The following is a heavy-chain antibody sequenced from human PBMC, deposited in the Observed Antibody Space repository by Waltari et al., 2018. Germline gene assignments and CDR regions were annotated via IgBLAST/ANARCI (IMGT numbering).Heavy chain of an antibody. Sequence: EVQLLESGGGLVQPGGSLRLSCAASGFTFSSYAMRWVRQAPGQGLEWVSAISGSGGSTYYADSVKGRFTISRDNSKNTLYLQMNSLRAEDTAVYYCAKDLSCSGGSCYFYYYYGMDVWGQGTTVTVSS. J-gene: IGHJ6*02. D-gene: IGHD2-15*01. CDR3: AKDLSCSGGSCYFYYYYGMDV. CDR2: ISGSGGST. V-gene: IGHV3-23*01. CDR1: GFTFSSYA.